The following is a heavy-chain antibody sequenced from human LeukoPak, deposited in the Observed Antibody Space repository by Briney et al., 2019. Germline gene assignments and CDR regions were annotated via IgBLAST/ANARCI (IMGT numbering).Heavy chain of an antibody. CDR1: GGSISGYY. V-gene: IGHV4-59*01. J-gene: IGHJ6*03. CDR2: IYYTGST. D-gene: IGHD4-11*01. CDR3: ARGRVSSSTWYSTYYYFFYMDF. Sequence: SETLSLTCTVSGGSISGYYWSWIRQPPGKGLELIGYIYYTGSTYYSPSLRSRVIISVDTSKNQFSLKLSSVTAADTAVYFCARGRVSSSTWYSTYYYFFYMDFWGKGTTVTVSS.